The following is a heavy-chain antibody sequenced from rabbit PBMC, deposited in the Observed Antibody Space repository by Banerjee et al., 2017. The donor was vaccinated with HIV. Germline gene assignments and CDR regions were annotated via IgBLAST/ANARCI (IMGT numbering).Heavy chain of an antibody. Sequence: QEQLVESGGDLVKPGASLTLTCTASGFSFSNNNYMCWVRQTPGKGLEWIACIYAGSSGSTYYASWAKGRFTISKTSSTTVTLQMTSLTAADTATYFCARDLAGVIGWNFGLWGPGTLVTVS. CDR2: IYAGSSGST. V-gene: IGHV1S45*01. CDR3: ARDLAGVIGWNFGL. J-gene: IGHJ4*01. CDR1: GFSFSNNNY. D-gene: IGHD4-1*01.